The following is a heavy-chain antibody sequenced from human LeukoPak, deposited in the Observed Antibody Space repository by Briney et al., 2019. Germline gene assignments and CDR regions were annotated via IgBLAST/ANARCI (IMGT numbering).Heavy chain of an antibody. D-gene: IGHD2-21*01. V-gene: IGHV4-34*01. CDR2: INHSGST. CDR3: ARERVIATFDP. CDR1: GGSFSGYY. J-gene: IGHJ5*02. Sequence: SETLPLTCAVYGGSFSGYYWSWIRQPPGKGLEWIGEINHSGSTNYNPSLKSRVTISVDTSKNQFSLKLSSVTAADTAVYYCARERVIATFDPWGQGTLVTVSS.